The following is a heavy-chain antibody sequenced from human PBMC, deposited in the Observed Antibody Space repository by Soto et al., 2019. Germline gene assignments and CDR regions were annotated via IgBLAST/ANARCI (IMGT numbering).Heavy chain of an antibody. Sequence: QLQLQESGPGLVKPSETLSLTCTVSGGSISSSAYYWGWLRQPRGKGLERIGTIYYSGSTYYNPSLRSRVTMSIDTSKNQFYLELSSVTAADPDVYYCARHPNDYSIDYWGQGTLVTVSS. V-gene: IGHV4-39*01. D-gene: IGHD4-4*01. J-gene: IGHJ4*02. CDR1: GGSISSSAYY. CDR3: ARHPNDYSIDY. CDR2: IYYSGST.